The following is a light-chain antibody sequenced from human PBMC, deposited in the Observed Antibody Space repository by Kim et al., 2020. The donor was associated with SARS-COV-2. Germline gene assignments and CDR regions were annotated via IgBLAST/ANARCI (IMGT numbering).Light chain of an antibody. Sequence: SVSPGERATLSCRASQSVSSNLGWYQQKPGQAPRLLMSGASTRATGIPARFSGSGSGTEFTLTISSLQSEDFAVYYCQQYHDWPLTFGGGTKLEI. CDR3: QQYHDWPLT. V-gene: IGKV3-15*01. CDR2: GAS. CDR1: QSVSSN. J-gene: IGKJ4*01.